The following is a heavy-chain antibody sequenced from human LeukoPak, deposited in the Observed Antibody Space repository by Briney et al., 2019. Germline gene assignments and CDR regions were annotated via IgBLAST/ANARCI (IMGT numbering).Heavy chain of an antibody. D-gene: IGHD6-19*01. V-gene: IGHV4-59*11. J-gene: IGHJ3*02. CDR2: IYYSGST. Sequence: SETLSLTCTVSGGSISSHYWSWIRQPPGKGLEWIGYIYYSGSTNYNPSLKSRVTISVDTSKNQFSLKLSSVTAADTAVYYCARDNDSSGWKWRAFDIWGQGTMVTVSS. CDR3: ARDNDSSGWKWRAFDI. CDR1: GGSISSHY.